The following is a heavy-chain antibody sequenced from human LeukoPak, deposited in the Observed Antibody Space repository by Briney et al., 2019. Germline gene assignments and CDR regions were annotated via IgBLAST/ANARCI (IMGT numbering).Heavy chain of an antibody. CDR2: INTGNGNT. V-gene: IGHV1-3*03. CDR3: ARAVKYRSGPLTDLLPYYLDY. CDR1: GYTFTNYA. J-gene: IGHJ4*02. Sequence: ASVKVSCKASGYTFTNYAMHWVSQAPGQRLEWMGWINTGNGNTKYSQEFQGRVTITRDTSANTAYMELSSLRSEDMAVYYCARAVKYRSGPLTDLLPYYLDYWGQGTLVTVSS. D-gene: IGHD6-19*01.